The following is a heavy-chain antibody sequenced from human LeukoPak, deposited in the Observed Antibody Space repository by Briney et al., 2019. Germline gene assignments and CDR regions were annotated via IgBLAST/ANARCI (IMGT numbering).Heavy chain of an antibody. V-gene: IGHV4-59*08. D-gene: IGHD3-10*01. J-gene: IGHJ4*02. CDR3: ARIYYYGSLYYFDY. Sequence: SETLSLTCSVSGDSLNNYFWSWIRQPPGKGLEWIGYIYYSGSTNYSPSFESRVTISVATSKNQFSLRLKSVTAADTAVYYCARIYYYGSLYYFDYWGQGTLVTVSS. CDR2: IYYSGST. CDR1: GDSLNNYF.